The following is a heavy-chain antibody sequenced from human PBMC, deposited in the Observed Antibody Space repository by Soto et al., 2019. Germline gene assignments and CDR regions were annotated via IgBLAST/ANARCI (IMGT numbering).Heavy chain of an antibody. V-gene: IGHV1-69*12. CDR3: AKGGGSSWAMDV. D-gene: IGHD2-15*01. CDR1: GGTFSSYV. J-gene: IGHJ6*02. CDR2: IIPITGPA. Sequence: VQLVQSGAEVKKPGSSVKVSCKASGGTFSSYVISWVRQAPGQGLEWMGGIIPITGPAHYAQKFQGRVTSTADESTSTAYMELNSLRSEDTAVCYCAKGGGSSWAMDVWGQGTTVTVSS.